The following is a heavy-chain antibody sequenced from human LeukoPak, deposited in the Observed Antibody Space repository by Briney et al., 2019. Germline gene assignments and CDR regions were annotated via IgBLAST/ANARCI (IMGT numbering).Heavy chain of an antibody. CDR2: INPNSGGT. CDR3: ASPDYYGPGSYQFDP. J-gene: IGHJ5*02. D-gene: IGHD3-10*01. V-gene: IGHV1-2*02. CDR1: SYTFTGYY. Sequence: ASVKVSCKASSYTFTGYYMHWVRQAPGQGLEWMGWINPNSGGTKYAQKFLGRVTMTTDTSISTAHMELSSLTSDDTAVYYCASPDYYGPGSYQFDPWGQGTLVTVSS.